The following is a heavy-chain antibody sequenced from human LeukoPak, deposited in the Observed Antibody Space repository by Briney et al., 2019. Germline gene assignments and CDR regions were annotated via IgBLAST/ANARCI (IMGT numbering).Heavy chain of an antibody. CDR2: IYYSGST. Sequence: PSETLSLTCTVSGGSISSSSYYWGWIRQPPGKGLEWIGSIYYSGSTYYNPSLKSRVTISVDTSKNQFSLKLSSVTAADTAVYYCARGAGAAPTLYYYYYYMDVWGKGTTVTVSS. V-gene: IGHV4-39*07. CDR3: ARGAGAAPTLYYYYYYMDV. D-gene: IGHD6-6*01. J-gene: IGHJ6*03. CDR1: GGSISSSSYY.